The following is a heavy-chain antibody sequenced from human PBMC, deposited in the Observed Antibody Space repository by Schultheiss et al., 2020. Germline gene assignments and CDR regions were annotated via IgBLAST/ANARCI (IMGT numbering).Heavy chain of an antibody. CDR2: ISRSSSYI. V-gene: IGHV3-21*06. J-gene: IGHJ5*02. Sequence: ESLKISCTASGFTFGDYAMSWFRQAPGKGLEWVSSISRSSSYIYYADSMKGRLTVSRDNAKNSLYLQVNSLRVEDTAVYYCAKGDSSSSVVDWFDPWGQGTLVTVAS. CDR1: GFTFGDYA. D-gene: IGHD6-6*01. CDR3: AKGDSSSSVVDWFDP.